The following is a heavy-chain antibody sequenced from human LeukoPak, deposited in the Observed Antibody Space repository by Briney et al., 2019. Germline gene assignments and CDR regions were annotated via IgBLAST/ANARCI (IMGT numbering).Heavy chain of an antibody. CDR1: GGSISSYY. Sequence: PSETLSLTCTVSGGSISSYYWSWIRQPPGKGLVWFGHIYYSGSTNYNPSLKSRVTISVDTSKNQFSLKLSSVTAADTAVYYCARNRYQLLEFNWFDPWGQGTLVTVSS. J-gene: IGHJ5*02. CDR3: ARNRYQLLEFNWFDP. V-gene: IGHV4-59*01. D-gene: IGHD2-2*01. CDR2: IYYSGST.